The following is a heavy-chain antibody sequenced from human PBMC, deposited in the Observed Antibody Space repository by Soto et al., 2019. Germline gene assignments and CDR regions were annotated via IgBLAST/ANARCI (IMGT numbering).Heavy chain of an antibody. CDR2: IIPIFGTA. J-gene: IGHJ4*02. Sequence: QVQLVQSGAEVKKPGSSVKVSCKASGGTFSRYAISWVRQAPGQGLEWMEGIIPIFGTANYAQKFQGRVTITADESTSTAYMELSSLRSEDTAVYNCARDGYYYDSSCYCYYFDYWGQGTLVTVSS. CDR3: ARDGYYYDSSCYCYYFDY. CDR1: GGTFSRYA. D-gene: IGHD3-22*01. V-gene: IGHV1-69*12.